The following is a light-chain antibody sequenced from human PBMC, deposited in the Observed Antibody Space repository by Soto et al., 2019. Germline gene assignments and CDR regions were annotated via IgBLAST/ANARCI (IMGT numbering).Light chain of an antibody. J-gene: IGKJ1*01. V-gene: IGKV1-39*01. Sequence: DIQMTQSPSSLSASVGDRVTITCRAKESVSSYVNWYQQKPGKAPKLLIYAASSLQSGVPARFSGSGSVTDVTLTISGLQPEDVATYYCQRSYRKWTFGQGTKVEIK. CDR3: QRSYRKWT. CDR1: ESVSSY. CDR2: AAS.